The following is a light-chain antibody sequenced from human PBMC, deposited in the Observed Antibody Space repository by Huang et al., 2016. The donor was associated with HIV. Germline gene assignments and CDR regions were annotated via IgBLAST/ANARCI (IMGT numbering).Light chain of an antibody. V-gene: IGKV3-15*01. CDR3: HHYSNWPPTWT. Sequence: EIVMTQSPATLSVSPGERATLSCRASQRVAKHFAWYQQKPGQAPSLLIYGASTRATGIPARFSVSGSGTEFTLTISSLQSEDFAVYYCHHYSNWPPTWTFGQGTKVEIK. CDR2: GAS. CDR1: QRVAKH. J-gene: IGKJ1*01.